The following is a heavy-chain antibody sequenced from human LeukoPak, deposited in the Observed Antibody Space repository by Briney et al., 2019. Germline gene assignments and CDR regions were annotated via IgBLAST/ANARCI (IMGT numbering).Heavy chain of an antibody. CDR2: INHSGNT. CDR3: ARDYYDSSGYYYDYWYFDL. V-gene: IGHV4-34*01. J-gene: IGHJ2*01. CDR1: GGSFSDSY. D-gene: IGHD3-22*01. Sequence: SETLSLTCAVYGGSFSDSYWSWIRQPPGKGLEWIGGINHSGNTNYNPSLKSRVTISVDTSKYQFSLKLSSVTAADTAVYYCARDYYDSSGYYYDYWYFDLWGRGTLVTVSP.